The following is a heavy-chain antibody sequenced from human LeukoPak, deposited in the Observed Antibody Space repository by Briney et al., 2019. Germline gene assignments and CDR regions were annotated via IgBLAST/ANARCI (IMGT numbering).Heavy chain of an antibody. D-gene: IGHD3-22*01. V-gene: IGHV3-7*01. CDR2: VQHIGGET. CDR3: AREPRSFYYYDSSGYFPDAFDI. J-gene: IGHJ3*02. Sequence: GGSLRLSCAGSGFTFSNSWMGWVRQAPGKGLEWVANVQHIGGETYYVDSVKGRFTISRDNAKNSAYLQMNSLGADDTAVYYCAREPRSFYYYDSSGYFPDAFDIWGQGTMVTVSS. CDR1: GFTFSNSW.